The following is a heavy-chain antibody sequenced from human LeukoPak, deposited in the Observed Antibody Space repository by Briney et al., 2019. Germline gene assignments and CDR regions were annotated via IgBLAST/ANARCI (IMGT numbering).Heavy chain of an antibody. CDR2: ISSSSSYI. Sequence: PGGSLRLSCAASGFTFSTYSMNWVRQAPGKGLEWVSSISSSSSYIYYADSVKGRFTISRDNAKNSLYLQMNSLRAEDAAVYYCARDRGYSSGWYYFDYWGQGTVVTVSS. V-gene: IGHV3-21*01. J-gene: IGHJ4*02. D-gene: IGHD6-19*01. CDR1: GFTFSTYS. CDR3: ARDRGYSSGWYYFDY.